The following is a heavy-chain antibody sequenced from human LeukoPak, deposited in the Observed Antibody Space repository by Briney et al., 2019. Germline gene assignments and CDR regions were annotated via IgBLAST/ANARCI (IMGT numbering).Heavy chain of an antibody. V-gene: IGHV1-2*02. CDR1: GYTFTGYY. CDR3: ARDIVVVPAATLSYYYYYMDV. Sequence: ASVKVSCKASGYTFTGYYMHWVRQAPGQGLEWMGWINPNSGGTNYAQKFQGRVTMTRDTSISTAYMELSRLRSDDTAVYYCARDIVVVPAATLSYYYYYMDVWGKGTTVTVSS. CDR2: INPNSGGT. D-gene: IGHD2-2*01. J-gene: IGHJ6*03.